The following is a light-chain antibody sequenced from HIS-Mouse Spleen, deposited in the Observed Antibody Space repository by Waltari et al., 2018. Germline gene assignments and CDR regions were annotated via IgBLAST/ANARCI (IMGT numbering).Light chain of an antibody. V-gene: IGLV3-25*03. CDR2: KDS. Sequence: SYELTQPPSVSVSPGQTSRITCSGDALPKQYAYWYQQKPGQALVLVIYKDSERPSGIPGRFSGSSSGTTVTLTISGVQAEDEADYYCQSADISGTHVVFGGGTKLTVL. CDR1: ALPKQY. CDR3: QSADISGTHVV. J-gene: IGLJ2*01.